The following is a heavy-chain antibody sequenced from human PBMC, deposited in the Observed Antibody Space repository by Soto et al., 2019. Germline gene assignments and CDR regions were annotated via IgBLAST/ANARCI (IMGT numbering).Heavy chain of an antibody. CDR2: ISSSGSTI. D-gene: IGHD7-27*01. CDR1: GFTFSDYY. V-gene: IGHV3-11*01. J-gene: IGHJ4*02. CDR3: ARAPPPIDLSWGRAYYFDY. Sequence: GGSLRLSCAASGFTFSDYYMSWIRQAPGKGLEWVSYISSSGSTIYYADSVKGRFTISRDNAKNSLYLQMNSLRAADTAVYYCARAPPPIDLSWGRAYYFDYWGQGTLVTVSS.